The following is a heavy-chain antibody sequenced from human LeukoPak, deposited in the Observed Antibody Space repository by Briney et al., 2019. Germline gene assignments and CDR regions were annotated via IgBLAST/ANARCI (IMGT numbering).Heavy chain of an antibody. CDR3: ARQHAYSSGWYVYYFDY. J-gene: IGHJ4*02. D-gene: IGHD6-19*01. V-gene: IGHV3-7*01. CDR1: GFTFRSHW. CDR2: IHQYGGEK. Sequence: GGSLRLSCEGSGFTFRSHWMSWVRQAPGKGLEWVANIHQYGGEKYYVDSVRGRFSISRDNAKNSLYLEMNSLRAEDTAVYYCARQHAYSSGWYVYYFDYWGQGTLVTVSS.